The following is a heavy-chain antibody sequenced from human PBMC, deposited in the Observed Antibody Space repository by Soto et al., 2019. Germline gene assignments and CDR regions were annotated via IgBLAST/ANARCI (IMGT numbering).Heavy chain of an antibody. V-gene: IGHV4-59*08. D-gene: IGHD2-15*01. CDR2: IYYSGST. Sequence: SETLSLTCTVSGGSISSYYWSWIRQPPGKGLEWIGYIYYSGSTNYNPSLKSRVTISVDTSKNQFSLKLSSVTAADTAVYYCARQEIGYCSGGSCSLTRFDYWGQGTLVTVSS. CDR1: GGSISSYY. J-gene: IGHJ4*02. CDR3: ARQEIGYCSGGSCSLTRFDY.